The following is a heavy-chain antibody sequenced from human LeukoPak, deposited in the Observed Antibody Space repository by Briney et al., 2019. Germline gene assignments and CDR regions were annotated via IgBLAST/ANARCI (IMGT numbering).Heavy chain of an antibody. Sequence: GGSLRLSCAVSGFTFNSYAMNWVRQPPGKGLEWVSSISSGSGNTNYADSVKGRFTISRDNSKNTLYLQMNSLRAEDTAVYYCARDLNRYSYGADDAFDIWGQGTMVTVSS. D-gene: IGHD5-18*01. CDR2: ISSGSGNT. CDR3: ARDLNRYSYGADDAFDI. V-gene: IGHV3-23*01. J-gene: IGHJ3*02. CDR1: GFTFNSYA.